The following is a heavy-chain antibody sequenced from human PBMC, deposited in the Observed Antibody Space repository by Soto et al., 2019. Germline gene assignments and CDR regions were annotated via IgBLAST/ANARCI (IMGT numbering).Heavy chain of an antibody. J-gene: IGHJ4*02. CDR2: IKQDGSEK. D-gene: IGHD6-19*01. V-gene: IGHV3-7*01. Sequence: DVQLVESGGGLVQPGGSLRLSCAASGFTFNTFWMNWVRQTPGKGLEWVANIKQDGSEKYYVDSVRGRFTISRDNAENSLDLQMNSRRDEDTAVYYCAGGTGWLIDYWGQGTLVTVSA. CDR1: GFTFNTFW. CDR3: AGGTGWLIDY.